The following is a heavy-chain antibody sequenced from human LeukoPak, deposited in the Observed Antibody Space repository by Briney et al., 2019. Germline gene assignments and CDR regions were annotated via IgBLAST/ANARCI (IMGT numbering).Heavy chain of an antibody. V-gene: IGHV3-48*01. CDR2: IDSNSGTI. J-gene: IGHJ3*02. D-gene: IGHD1-1*01. CDR3: ARDPRRHRGAFDI. CDR1: EFTFISYS. Sequence: PGGSLRLSCAASEFTFISYSMNWVRQAPGKGLEWVSYIDSNSGTIYYADSVKGRFTISRDNAKNSLYLQMNSLRAEDTAVYYCARDPRRHRGAFDIWGQGTMVTVSS.